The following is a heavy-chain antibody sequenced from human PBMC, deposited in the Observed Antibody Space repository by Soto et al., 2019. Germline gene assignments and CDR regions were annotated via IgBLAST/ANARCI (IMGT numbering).Heavy chain of an antibody. V-gene: IGHV3-30*18. J-gene: IGHJ6*02. CDR1: GFTFSSYG. CDR2: ISYDGSNK. D-gene: IGHD1-1*01. Sequence: QVQLVESGGGVVQPGRSLRLSCAASGFTFSSYGMHWVRQAPGKGLEWVAVISYDGSNKYYADSVKGRFTISRDNSKNTLYLQMNSLRAEDTAVYYCAKDGSGGTRSYGMDVWGQGTTVTVSS. CDR3: AKDGSGGTRSYGMDV.